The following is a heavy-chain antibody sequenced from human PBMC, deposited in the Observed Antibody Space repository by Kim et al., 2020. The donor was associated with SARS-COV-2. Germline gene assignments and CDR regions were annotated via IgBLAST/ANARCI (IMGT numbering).Heavy chain of an antibody. CDR2: INTNTGNP. CDR3: ARTVYAIRGPTETNYYGMDV. D-gene: IGHD2-8*01. J-gene: IGHJ6*02. V-gene: IGHV7-4-1*02. Sequence: ASVKVSCKASGYTFTSYAMNWVRQAPGQGLEWMGWINTNTGNPTYAQGFTGRFVFSLDTSVSTAYLQISSLKAEDTAVYYCARTVYAIRGPTETNYYGMDVWGQGTTVTVSS. CDR1: GYTFTSYA.